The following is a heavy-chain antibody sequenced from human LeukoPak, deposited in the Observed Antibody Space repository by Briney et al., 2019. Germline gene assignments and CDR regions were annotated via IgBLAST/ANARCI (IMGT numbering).Heavy chain of an antibody. CDR3: ARVGKRMAAAGDYYFYMGV. CDR2: TYYRSKWYN. CDR1: GDSVSSNSAV. V-gene: IGHV6-1*01. J-gene: IGHJ6*03. Sequence: SQTLSLTCAISGDSVSSNSAVWNWIRQSPSRGLEWLGRTYYRSKWYNDYAVSVKSRITINPDTSKNQFSLQLNSVTPEDTAVYYCARVGKRMAAAGDYYFYMGVWGKGTTVTISS. D-gene: IGHD6-13*01.